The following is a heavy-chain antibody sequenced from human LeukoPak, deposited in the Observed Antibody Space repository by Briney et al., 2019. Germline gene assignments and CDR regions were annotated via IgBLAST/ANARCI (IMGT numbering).Heavy chain of an antibody. J-gene: IGHJ4*02. CDR3: ARDSVGYCSGGSCYFDY. V-gene: IGHV3-11*01. D-gene: IGHD2-15*01. Sequence: GGSLRLSCVGSGYSFSDYYIDWVRQAPGKGLEWVSYIRSSGSPIYYADSVKGRFTISRDNAKNSLYLQMNSLRAEDTAMYYCARDSVGYCSGGSCYFDYWGQGTLVTVSS. CDR1: GYSFSDYY. CDR2: IRSSGSPI.